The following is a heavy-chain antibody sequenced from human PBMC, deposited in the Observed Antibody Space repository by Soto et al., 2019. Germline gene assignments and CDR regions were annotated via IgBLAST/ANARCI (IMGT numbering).Heavy chain of an antibody. D-gene: IGHD6-13*01. Sequence: SETLSLTCTVSGGSVSSGSYYWSWIRQPPGKGLEWIGYIYYSGSTNYNPSLKSRVTISVDTSKNQFSLKLSSVTAADTAVYYCARVSSRRGYGMDVWGQGTTVTVSS. CDR1: GGSVSSGSYY. CDR2: IYYSGST. V-gene: IGHV4-61*01. CDR3: ARVSSRRGYGMDV. J-gene: IGHJ6*02.